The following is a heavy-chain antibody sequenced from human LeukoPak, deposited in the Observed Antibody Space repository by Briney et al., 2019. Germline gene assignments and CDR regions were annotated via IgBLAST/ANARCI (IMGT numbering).Heavy chain of an antibody. J-gene: IGHJ4*02. CDR1: GGSISSYY. D-gene: IGHD6-13*01. V-gene: IGHV4-59*01. CDR2: IYYSGGT. Sequence: SETLSLTCTVSGGSISSYYWSWIRQPPGKGLEWIAYIYYSGGTNYNPSLKSRVTISVDTSKNQFSLKLSSLTAADTAVYYCARVSIPGYSTSWFDYWGQGTLVTVSS. CDR3: ARVSIPGYSTSWFDY.